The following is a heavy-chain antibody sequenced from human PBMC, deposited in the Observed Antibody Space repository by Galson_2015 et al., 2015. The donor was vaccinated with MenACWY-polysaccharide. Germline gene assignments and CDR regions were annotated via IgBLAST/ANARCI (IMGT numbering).Heavy chain of an antibody. CDR1: GDSVSTNNVA. CDR3: ARIYHYAMDV. CDR2: TKYRSKWLN. Sequence: CAISGDSVSTNNVAWAWIRQSPSRGLEWLGKTKYRSKWLNDYAVSVKGRKIINPDTSKNQFSLQLNSVTPEDTAVYYCARIYHYAMDVWGQGTTVTVS. J-gene: IGHJ6*02. D-gene: IGHD5-12*01. V-gene: IGHV6-1*01.